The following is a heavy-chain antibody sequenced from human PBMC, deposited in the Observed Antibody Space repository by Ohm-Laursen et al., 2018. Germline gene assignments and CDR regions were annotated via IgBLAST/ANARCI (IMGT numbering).Heavy chain of an antibody. CDR3: VRGGPGGTPDDY. D-gene: IGHD1-7*01. CDR2: INHSGST. CDR1: GGSFSGYY. V-gene: IGHV4-34*01. J-gene: IGHJ4*02. Sequence: SDTLSLTCAVYGGSFSGYYWSWIRQPPGKGLEWIGEINHSGSTNYNPSLKSRVTISVDTSKNQLSLELTSVTAADTAVYYCVRGGPGGTPDDYWGQGTLVTVSS.